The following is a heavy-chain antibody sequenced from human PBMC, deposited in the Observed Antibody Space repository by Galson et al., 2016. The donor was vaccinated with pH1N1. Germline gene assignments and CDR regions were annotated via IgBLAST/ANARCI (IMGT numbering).Heavy chain of an antibody. D-gene: IGHD4-23*01. J-gene: IGHJ5*02. V-gene: IGHV1-69*04. CDR1: GGTFSSYV. CDR2: IVPITGIR. CDR3: APGGDDYGGNPHWFDP. Sequence: SVKVSCKASGGTFSSYVIIWVRQAPGQGLEWMGRIVPITGIRNYAQKFQDRVTMTADKSTITAYMGLSGLRSEDKAIYYCAPGGDDYGGNPHWFDPWGQGTLVTVSS.